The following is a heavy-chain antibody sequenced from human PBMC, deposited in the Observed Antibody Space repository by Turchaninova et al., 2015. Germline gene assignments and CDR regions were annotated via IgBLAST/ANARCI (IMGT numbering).Heavy chain of an antibody. CDR1: GFSLSTTGMG. D-gene: IGHD4/OR15-4a*01. J-gene: IGHJ4*02. V-gene: IGHV2-5*02. CDR3: AHSANGPFDY. CDR2: IYWGDDK. Sequence: QITLKESGPTLVKPTQTPTLTCSFSGFSLSTTGMGVGWTRQPPGKALEWLAVIYWGDDKRYRPSLKSRLTLTGDTSKNQVVLTITNVDPVDTATYYCAHSANGPFDYWGQGTLVTVSS.